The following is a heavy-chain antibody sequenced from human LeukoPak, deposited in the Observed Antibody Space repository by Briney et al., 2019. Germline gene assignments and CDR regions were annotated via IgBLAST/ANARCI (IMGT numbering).Heavy chain of an antibody. J-gene: IGHJ4*02. CDR1: GFTFSSYE. D-gene: IGHD3-10*01. CDR3: AKDLGGEGGLWFGELFRGLDY. Sequence: GGSLRPSCAASGFTFSSYEMNWVRQAPGKGLEWVSAISGSGGSTYYADSVKGRFTISRDNSKNTLYLQMNSLRAEDTAVYYCAKDLGGEGGLWFGELFRGLDYWGQGTLVTVSS. CDR2: ISGSGGST. V-gene: IGHV3-23*01.